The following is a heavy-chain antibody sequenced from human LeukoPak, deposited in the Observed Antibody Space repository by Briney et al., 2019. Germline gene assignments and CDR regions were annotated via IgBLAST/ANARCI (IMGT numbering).Heavy chain of an antibody. V-gene: IGHV1-69*13. CDR2: IIPIFGTA. J-gene: IGHJ5*02. Sequence: SVRVSCKASGGTFSSYAISWVRQAPGQGLEWMGGIIPIFGTANYAQKFQGRVTITADESTSTAYMELSSLRSEDTAVYYCARDGAVTIFGVAPNWFDPWGQGTLVTVSS. CDR1: GGTFSSYA. D-gene: IGHD3-3*01. CDR3: ARDGAVTIFGVAPNWFDP.